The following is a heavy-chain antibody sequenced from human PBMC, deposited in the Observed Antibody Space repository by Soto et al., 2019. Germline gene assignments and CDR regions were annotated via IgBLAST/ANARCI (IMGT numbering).Heavy chain of an antibody. D-gene: IGHD6-13*01. CDR1: GYTFTSYG. Sequence: QVQLVQSGAEVKKPGASVKVSCKASGYTFTSYGISWVRQAPGQGLEWMGWISAYNGNTNYAQKLQGRVTMTTDTSKSTAYMELRSLRSDDTAVYYCARESLGFSSSWYGDFYYYMDVWGKGTTVTVSS. J-gene: IGHJ6*03. CDR2: ISAYNGNT. CDR3: ARESLGFSSSWYGDFYYYMDV. V-gene: IGHV1-18*01.